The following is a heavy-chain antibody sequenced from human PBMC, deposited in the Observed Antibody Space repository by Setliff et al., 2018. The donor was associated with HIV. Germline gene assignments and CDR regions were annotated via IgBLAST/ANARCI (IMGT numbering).Heavy chain of an antibody. CDR3: AKDMEYDTSVYYHWYFDL. CDR2: IRFDGSNK. J-gene: IGHJ2*01. Sequence: GGSLRLSCEASGFTFSSYGMHWVRQAPGKGLEWVAFIRFDGSNKYYADSVKGRFTISRDNSKNTLHLQMNSLRAEDTALYYCAKDMEYDTSVYYHWYFDLWGRGALVTVSS. V-gene: IGHV3-30*02. CDR1: GFTFSSYG. D-gene: IGHD3-22*01.